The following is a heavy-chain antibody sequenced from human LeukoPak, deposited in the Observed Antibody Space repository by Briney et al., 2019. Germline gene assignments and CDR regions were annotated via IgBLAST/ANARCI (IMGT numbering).Heavy chain of an antibody. CDR1: GGSFSGYY. J-gene: IGHJ4*02. Sequence: ASETLSLTCAVYGGSFSGYYWSWIRQPPGKGLECIGEINHRGSTNYNPSLKSRVTISVDTSKNQFSLKLSSVTAADTAVYYCARGQYSSGWYQYWGQGTLVTVSS. CDR3: ARGQYSSGWYQY. D-gene: IGHD6-19*01. V-gene: IGHV4-34*01. CDR2: INHRGST.